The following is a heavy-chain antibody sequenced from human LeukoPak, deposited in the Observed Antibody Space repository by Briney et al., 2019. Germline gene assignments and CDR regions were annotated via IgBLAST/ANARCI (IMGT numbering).Heavy chain of an antibody. CDR1: GFTFSSYA. CDR3: SSSVFYSSGWYGGY. D-gene: IGHD6-19*01. Sequence: GGSLRLSCAASGFTFSSYATSWVRQAPGKGLEWVSLISATGGNTYYADSVKGRFTISRDNSKNTLYLHMNSLRAEDTAIYYCSSSVFYSSGWYGGYWGQGTLVTVSS. J-gene: IGHJ4*02. CDR2: ISATGGNT. V-gene: IGHV3-23*01.